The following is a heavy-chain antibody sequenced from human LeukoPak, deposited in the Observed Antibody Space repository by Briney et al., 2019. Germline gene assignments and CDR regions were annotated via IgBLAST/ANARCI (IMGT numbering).Heavy chain of an antibody. Sequence: SVKVSCKASGGTFSSYTISWVRQAPGQGLEWMGGIIPIFGTANYAQKFQGRVTITADESTSTAYMELSSLRSEDTAVYYCAVGYYDSSGPFDYWGQGTLVTVSS. D-gene: IGHD3-22*01. J-gene: IGHJ4*02. CDR1: GGTFSSYT. V-gene: IGHV1-69*13. CDR3: AVGYYDSSGPFDY. CDR2: IIPIFGTA.